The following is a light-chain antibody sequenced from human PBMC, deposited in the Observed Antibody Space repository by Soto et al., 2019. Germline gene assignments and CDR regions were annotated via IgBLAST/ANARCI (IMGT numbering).Light chain of an antibody. CDR2: GAS. J-gene: IGKJ5*01. Sequence: EIVLQQSPCTLSSSPREEATLSCRAIQSVDSNYLAWYQQKPGQTPRLIMYGASGRADGIPHRFSGSGFGTDFTLAISKVEPEDFAVYYGQQYGTPRSVTVGQGTRLE. CDR1: QSVDSNY. V-gene: IGKV3-20*01. CDR3: QQYGTPRSVT.